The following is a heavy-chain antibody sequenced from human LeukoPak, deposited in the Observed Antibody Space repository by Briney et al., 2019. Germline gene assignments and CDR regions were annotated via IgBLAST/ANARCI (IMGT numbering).Heavy chain of an antibody. CDR3: ARGRVDDWLSNYFDY. J-gene: IGHJ4*02. CDR2: ISGYNGDT. V-gene: IGHV1-18*04. Sequence: ASVKVSCKASGYTFTGYYMHWVRQAPGQGLEWMGWISGYNGDTNYVEKLQGRVTMTTDTSTSTAFMELRSLTSDDTAVYYCARGRVDDWLSNYFDYWGQGTLVTVSS. CDR1: GYTFTGYY. D-gene: IGHD3-9*01.